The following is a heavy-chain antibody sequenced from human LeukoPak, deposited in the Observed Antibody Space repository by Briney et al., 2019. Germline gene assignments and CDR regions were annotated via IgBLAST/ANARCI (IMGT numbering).Heavy chain of an antibody. D-gene: IGHD5-12*01. CDR1: GGSISSYY. J-gene: IGHJ4*02. CDR2: IYYSGST. V-gene: IGHV4-59*08. CDR3: ARAGGYLLYFDS. Sequence: ASETLSLTCTVSGGSISSYYWSWIRQPPGKGLEWIGYIYYSGSTNYNPSLKSRVTISVDTSKNEFSLKLNSVTAADTAVYYCARAGGYLLYFDSWGQGTLATVSS.